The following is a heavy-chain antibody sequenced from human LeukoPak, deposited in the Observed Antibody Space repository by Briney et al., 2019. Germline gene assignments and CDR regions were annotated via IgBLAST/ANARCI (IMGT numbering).Heavy chain of an antibody. CDR1: GGSISSSSYY. CDR2: IYYRGST. D-gene: IGHD3-10*01. J-gene: IGHJ5*02. CDR3: ARLVYYGSGSYSHNWFDP. V-gene: IGHV4-39*07. Sequence: SETLSLTCTVSGGSISSSSYYWGWIRQPPGKGLEWIGSIYYRGSTYYNPSLKSRVTISVGTSKNQFSLKLSSVTAADTAVYYCARLVYYGSGSYSHNWFDPWGQGTLVTVSS.